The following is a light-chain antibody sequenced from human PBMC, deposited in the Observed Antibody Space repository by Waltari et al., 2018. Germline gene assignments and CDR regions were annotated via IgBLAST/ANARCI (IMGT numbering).Light chain of an antibody. J-gene: IGKJ5*01. V-gene: IGKV3-11*01. CDR3: QQRSDWPPH. Sequence: EIVLTQSTATLSLSPGARATLSCRASQSVSSYLGWYQQTPGQAPRLLIYDASNRATGIPARFSGSGSGTDFTLTISSLEPEDFAVYYCQQRSDWPPHFGQGTRLEMK. CDR2: DAS. CDR1: QSVSSY.